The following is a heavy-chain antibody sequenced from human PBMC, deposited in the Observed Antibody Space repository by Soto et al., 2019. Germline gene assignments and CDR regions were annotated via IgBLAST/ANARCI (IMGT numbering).Heavy chain of an antibody. D-gene: IGHD2-21*02. V-gene: IGHV2-5*02. CDR2: IYWDADR. CDR3: AHTRGGGNSACFDA. CDR1: GFSLTTGPAG. J-gene: IGHJ5*02. Sequence: QITLKESGPSLLKPTQTLTLTCTFSGFSLTTGPAGVGWIRQPPGKALEWLALIYWDADRRYSPSLRSRLTITKDTSKDQVVLTMTNMDPVDTATYYCAHTRGGGNSACFDAWGQGTRVTVSS.